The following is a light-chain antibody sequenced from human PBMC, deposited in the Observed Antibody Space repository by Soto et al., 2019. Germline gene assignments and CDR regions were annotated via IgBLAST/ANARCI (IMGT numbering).Light chain of an antibody. CDR2: SNN. CDR1: SSNIGSNT. Sequence: QSVLTQPPSASGTPGQRVTISCSGSSSNIGSNTVNWYQQLPGTAPKLLIYSNNQRPSGVPDRFSGSKSGTSASLAISGPXXXXXXXXXCAAWDDSLNGAVFGGGTQLTV. V-gene: IGLV1-44*01. CDR3: AAWDDSLNGAV. J-gene: IGLJ7*01.